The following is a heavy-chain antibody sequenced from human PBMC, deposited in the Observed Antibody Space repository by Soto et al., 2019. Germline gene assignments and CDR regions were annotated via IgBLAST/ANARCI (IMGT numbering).Heavy chain of an antibody. J-gene: IGHJ5*02. CDR2: IYYSGST. CDR3: AIAGGVVVVAATRELNWFDP. D-gene: IGHD2-15*01. Sequence: LSLTCTVSGGSISSGDYYWSWIRQPPGKGLEWIGYIYYSGSTYYNPSLKSRVTISVDTSKNQFSLKLSSVTAADTAVYYCAIAGGVVVVAATRELNWFDPWGQGTLVTVSS. CDR1: GGSISSGDYY. V-gene: IGHV4-30-4*01.